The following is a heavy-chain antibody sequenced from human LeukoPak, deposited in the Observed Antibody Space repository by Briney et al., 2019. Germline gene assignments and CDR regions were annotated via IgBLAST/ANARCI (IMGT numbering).Heavy chain of an antibody. CDR1: GFTFSSSG. CDR2: VSYDGGKK. V-gene: IGHV3-30*18. D-gene: IGHD2-21*02. J-gene: IGHJ1*01. Sequence: GGSLRLSCAASGFTFSSSGMHWVCQAPGKGLEWVAFVSYDGGKKYYADSVKGRFTISRDNSKNTLYLQMNSLRAEDTAVYYCAKPAYCGGDCYSSPFQHWGQGTLVTVSS. CDR3: AKPAYCGGDCYSSPFQH.